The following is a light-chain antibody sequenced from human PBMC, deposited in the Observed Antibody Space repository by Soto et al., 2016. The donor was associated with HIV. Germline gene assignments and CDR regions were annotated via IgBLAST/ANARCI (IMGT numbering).Light chain of an antibody. CDR3: MQGTRWPWT. Sequence: DVVMTQSPLSLPVTLGQPASISCRSSQSLVDSDGNTFLIWFQQRPGQSPRRLFYKASNRDSGVPDRFSGSGSGTDFTLKISRVEAEDVGVYYCMQGTRWPWTFGQGTKVEIK. V-gene: IGKV2-30*01. CDR2: KAS. CDR1: QSLVDSDGNTF. J-gene: IGKJ1*01.